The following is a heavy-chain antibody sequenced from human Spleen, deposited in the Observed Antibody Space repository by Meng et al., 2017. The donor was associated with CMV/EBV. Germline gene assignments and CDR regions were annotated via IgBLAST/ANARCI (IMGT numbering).Heavy chain of an antibody. Sequence: ASVKVSCKASGYTFTSYGISWVRQAPGQGLEWMGWISAYNGNTNYAQKFQGRVTMARDTSTTTVYMEMSSLRSDDTAVFYCARSESLDHWGQGTLVTVSS. CDR1: GYTFTSYG. CDR3: ARSESLDH. CDR2: ISAYNGNT. J-gene: IGHJ4*02. V-gene: IGHV1-18*01.